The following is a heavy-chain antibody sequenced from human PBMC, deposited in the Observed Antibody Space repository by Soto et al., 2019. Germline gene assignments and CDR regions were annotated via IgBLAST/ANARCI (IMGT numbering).Heavy chain of an antibody. J-gene: IGHJ4*02. Sequence: QVQLVESGGGVVQPGRSLRLSCAASGFTFSSYGMHWVRQAPGKGLEWVAVISYDGSNKYYADSVKGRFTSSRDNSKNTLYVPVNSLRAEDTAVYYCAKDLGGVVRGVIHWGQGTLVTVSS. D-gene: IGHD3-10*01. CDR2: ISYDGSNK. CDR1: GFTFSSYG. V-gene: IGHV3-30*18. CDR3: AKDLGGVVRGVIH.